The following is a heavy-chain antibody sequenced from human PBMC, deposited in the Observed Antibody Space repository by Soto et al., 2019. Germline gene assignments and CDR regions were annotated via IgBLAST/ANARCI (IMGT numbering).Heavy chain of an antibody. D-gene: IGHD2-8*02. CDR1: GFTCSSYD. CDR3: AKATATGGGAFDI. V-gene: IGHV3-23*01. Sequence: GGSLRLSCAASGFTCSSYDMSWVRQAPGKGLEWVSTILVRGSTHYPDSVKGRFTISRDNSKNTVFLQMNSLTAGDTAVYYCAKATATGGGAFDICGQGTMVTVSS. J-gene: IGHJ3*02. CDR2: ILVRGST.